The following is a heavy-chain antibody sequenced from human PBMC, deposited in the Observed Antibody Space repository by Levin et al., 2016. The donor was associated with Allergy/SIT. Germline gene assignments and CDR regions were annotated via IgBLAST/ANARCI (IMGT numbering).Heavy chain of an antibody. CDR1: GGSISSSSYY. CDR3: ARQRGSSWRNYFDY. Sequence: SETLSLTCTVSGGSISSSSYYWGWIRQPPGKGLEWIGSIYYSGSTYYNPSLKSRVTISVDTSKNQFSLKLSSVTAADTAVYYCARQRGSSWRNYFDYWGQGTLVTVSS. CDR2: IYYSGST. D-gene: IGHD2-2*01. V-gene: IGHV4-39*01. J-gene: IGHJ4*02.